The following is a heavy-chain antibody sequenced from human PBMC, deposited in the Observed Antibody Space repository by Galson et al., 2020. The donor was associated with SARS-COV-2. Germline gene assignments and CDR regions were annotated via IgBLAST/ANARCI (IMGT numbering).Heavy chain of an antibody. J-gene: IGHJ4*02. CDR2: IYYTGRT. V-gene: IGHV4-59*01. CDR3: AGSPPRSASFDF. D-gene: IGHD3-3*01. CDR1: GDAINAYY. Sequence: SETLSLTCTVSGDAINAYYWSWIRQPPGEGLEWIGYIYYTGRTKYNPSFKSRVSMSVDTTKNAISLRLNSVTAADSAFYYCAGSPPRSASFDFWAEGTLVTVSS.